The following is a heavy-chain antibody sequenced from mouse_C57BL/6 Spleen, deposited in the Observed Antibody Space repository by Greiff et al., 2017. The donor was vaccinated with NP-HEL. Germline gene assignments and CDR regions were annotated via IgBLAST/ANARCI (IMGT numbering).Heavy chain of an antibody. CDR3: TTDSFAY. V-gene: IGHV14-4*01. J-gene: IGHJ3*01. CDR1: GFNIKDDY. Sequence: VQLKQSGAELVRPGASVKLSCTASGFNIKDDYMHWVKQRPEQGLEWIGWIDPENGDTEYASKFQGKATITADTSSNTAYLQLSSLTSEDTAVYYCTTDSFAYWGQGTLVTVSA. CDR2: IDPENGDT.